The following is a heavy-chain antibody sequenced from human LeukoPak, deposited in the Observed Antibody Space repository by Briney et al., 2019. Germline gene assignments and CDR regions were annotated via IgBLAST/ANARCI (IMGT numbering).Heavy chain of an antibody. CDR2: ISYRSTYI. D-gene: IGHD1-26*01. Sequence: GGSLRLSCAASGFSFNGYNMCWVRQAPGKGLEWVACISYRSTYIYFADSLKGRFTISRDEAQSTLYLQMNSLRPEDTAIYYCARDLGGSYPSGDFWGQGTLVTVSS. CDR1: GFSFNGYN. CDR3: ARDLGGSYPSGDF. V-gene: IGHV3-21*04. J-gene: IGHJ4*02.